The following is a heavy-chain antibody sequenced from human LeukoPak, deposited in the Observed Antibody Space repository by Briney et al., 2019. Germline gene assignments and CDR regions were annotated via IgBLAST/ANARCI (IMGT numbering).Heavy chain of an antibody. CDR1: GYTFTSYY. Sequence: AASVKVSCKASGYTFTSYYMHWVRQAPGQGLEWMGIINPSGGSTSYAQKFQGRVTMTRDTSTSTVYTELSSLRSEDTAVYYCARDPKYYDSSGYWNYWGQGTLVTVSS. V-gene: IGHV1-46*01. D-gene: IGHD3-22*01. CDR3: ARDPKYYDSSGYWNY. J-gene: IGHJ4*02. CDR2: INPSGGST.